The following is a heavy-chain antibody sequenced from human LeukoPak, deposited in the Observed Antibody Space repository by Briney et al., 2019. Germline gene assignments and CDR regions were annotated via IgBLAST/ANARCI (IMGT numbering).Heavy chain of an antibody. D-gene: IGHD1-1*01. Sequence: SVKVSCKASGGTFSSYAISWVRQAPGQGLEWMGRIIPILGIANYAQKLQGRVTMTTDTSTSTAYMELRSLRSDDTAVYYCARDPGTTGTTKGYYYYGMDVWGQGTTVTVSS. V-gene: IGHV1-69*04. J-gene: IGHJ6*02. CDR3: ARDPGTTGTTKGYYYYGMDV. CDR1: GGTFSSYA. CDR2: IIPILGIA.